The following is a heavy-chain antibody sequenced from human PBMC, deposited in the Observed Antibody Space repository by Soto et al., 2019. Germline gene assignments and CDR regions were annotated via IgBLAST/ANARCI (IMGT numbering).Heavy chain of an antibody. V-gene: IGHV4-31*03. J-gene: IGHJ5*02. CDR3: ARILFP. CDR1: GGSLSRGGYY. CDR2: IYYSGST. Sequence: ASEDLSLPCTVSGGSLSRGGYYWTWIRQHPGKGLEWIGYIYYSGSTYYNPSLKSRVTISVDTSKNQFSLKLSSVTAADTAVYYCARILFPWGQRTPVTGAS.